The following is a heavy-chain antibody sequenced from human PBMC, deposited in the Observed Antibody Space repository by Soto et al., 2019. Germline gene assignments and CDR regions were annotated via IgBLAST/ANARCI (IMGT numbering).Heavy chain of an antibody. V-gene: IGHV3-9*01. Sequence: GGSLRLSCAASGFTFDNYAMHWVRQAPGKGLEWVSGISWNSDNIGYADSVKGRFTISRDNVKNSLYLQMNSLRAEDTALYYCAKVLYSNYGDAFDIWGQGTMVTVSS. CDR3: AKVLYSNYGDAFDI. J-gene: IGHJ3*02. CDR2: ISWNSDNI. D-gene: IGHD4-4*01. CDR1: GFTFDNYA.